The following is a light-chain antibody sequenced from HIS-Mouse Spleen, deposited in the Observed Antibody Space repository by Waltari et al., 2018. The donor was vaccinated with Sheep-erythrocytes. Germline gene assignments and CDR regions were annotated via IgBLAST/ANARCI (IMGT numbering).Light chain of an antibody. J-gene: IGKJ4*01. CDR2: WAS. Sequence: DIVMTQSPDSLAVSLGERATINCKSSQSVLYSSNDKNYLAWYQQKPGQPPKLLIYWASTRESGVPDRFSGSGSGTDFTLTISSLQAEYVAVYYCQQYSSTLTFGGGTKVEIK. CDR3: QQYSSTLT. CDR1: QSVLYSSNDKNY. V-gene: IGKV4-1*01.